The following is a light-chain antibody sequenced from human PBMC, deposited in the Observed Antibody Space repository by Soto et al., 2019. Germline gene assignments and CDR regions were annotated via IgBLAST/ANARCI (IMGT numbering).Light chain of an antibody. CDR3: QQRNVWPPIT. Sequence: VWTQSPATLSLSPGERATLSCRASQSIHTSLAWYQQKSGKPPRLVIYDSTLRANGVPDRFGGSRSGTEFTLTINSLEPEDFAVYYCQQRNVWPPITFGQGTRLEIK. CDR1: QSIHTS. CDR2: DST. V-gene: IGKV3-11*01. J-gene: IGKJ5*01.